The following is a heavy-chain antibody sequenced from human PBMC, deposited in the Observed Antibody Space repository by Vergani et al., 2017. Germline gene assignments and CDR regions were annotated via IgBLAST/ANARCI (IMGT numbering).Heavy chain of an antibody. CDR2: ISGSGSST. Sequence: VQLLESGGGLVQPGGSLRLSCAASGFTFSSYAMSWVRQAPGKGLEWVSAISGSGSSTYYADSVKGRFTISRDNSKNTLYLQMNSLRAEDTAVYYCAKTYYYDSSGYYSPFDYWGQGTLVTVSS. V-gene: IGHV3-23*01. J-gene: IGHJ4*02. CDR3: AKTYYYDSSGYYSPFDY. D-gene: IGHD3-22*01. CDR1: GFTFSSYA.